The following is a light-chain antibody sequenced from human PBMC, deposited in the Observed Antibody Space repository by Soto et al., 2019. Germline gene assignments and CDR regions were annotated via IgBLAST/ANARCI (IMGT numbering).Light chain of an antibody. CDR1: SSNIGSNI. V-gene: IGLV1-44*01. CDR2: SNN. Sequence: QPVLTQPPSASGTPGQRVTISCSGSSSNIGSNIVNWYQQLPGTAPKLLIYSNNQRPSGVPDRFSGSKSGTSASLAISGLQSEDEADYYCAAWDDSLNVLFGGGTKLTVL. CDR3: AAWDDSLNVL. J-gene: IGLJ2*01.